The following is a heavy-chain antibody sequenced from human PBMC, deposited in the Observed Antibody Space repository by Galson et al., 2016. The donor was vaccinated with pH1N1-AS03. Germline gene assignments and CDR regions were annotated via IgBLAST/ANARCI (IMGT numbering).Heavy chain of an antibody. D-gene: IGHD3-16*01. Sequence: PALVKPTQTLTLTCSFSGFSLTTRGKAVGWVRQPPGKALEWLARIYEDDDKRYNPFLRNRVTISKDTAQNLVVLTMTNMDPVDTGTYYCAHRGVVSVVGGGMTYFFDCWGQGALVTVSS. CDR1: GFSLTTRGKA. V-gene: IGHV2-5*02. CDR3: AHRGVVSVVGGGMTYFFDC. J-gene: IGHJ4*02. CDR2: IYEDDDK.